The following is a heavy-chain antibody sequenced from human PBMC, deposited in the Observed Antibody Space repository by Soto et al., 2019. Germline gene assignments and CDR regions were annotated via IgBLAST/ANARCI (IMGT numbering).Heavy chain of an antibody. Sequence: PGESLKISCKGSGYSFAGYWITWVRQKPGKGLEWMGRIDPSDSQTYYSPSFRGHVTISATKSVTTVFLQWSSLRASDTAMYYCARQIYDSDTGPNFQYYFDSWGQGTPVTVSS. J-gene: IGHJ4*02. CDR2: IDPSDSQT. CDR3: ARQIYDSDTGPNFQYYFDS. CDR1: GYSFAGYW. D-gene: IGHD3-22*01. V-gene: IGHV5-10-1*01.